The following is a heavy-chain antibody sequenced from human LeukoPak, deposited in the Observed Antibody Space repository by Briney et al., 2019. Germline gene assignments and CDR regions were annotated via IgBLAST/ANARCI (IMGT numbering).Heavy chain of an antibody. V-gene: IGHV3-23*01. CDR2: ISGSGGST. J-gene: IGHJ4*02. Sequence: GGSLRLSCAASGLTVSRNFMSWVRQAPGKGLEWVSAISGSGGSTYYADSVKGRFTISRDNSKNTLYLQMNSLRAEDTAVYYCAKAPHSLHYSSGWYGSNWGQGTLVTVSS. D-gene: IGHD6-19*01. CDR3: AKAPHSLHYSSGWYGSN. CDR1: GLTVSRNF.